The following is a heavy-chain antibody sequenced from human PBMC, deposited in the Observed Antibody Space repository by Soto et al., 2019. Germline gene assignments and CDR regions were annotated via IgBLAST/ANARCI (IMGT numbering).Heavy chain of an antibody. CDR3: TRHMSPNIAVAGT. CDR2: ISSSGDNT. Sequence: HPGGSLRISCSASGFTFCSYAMHGVRQAPGKGLEYVSAISSSGDNTYYPDSVKGRFTISRDNSKNTLYLQMSSLRVEDTAVYYCTRHMSPNIAVAGTWGQGTQVTVSS. CDR1: GFTFCSYA. J-gene: IGHJ4*02. V-gene: IGHV3-64D*08. D-gene: IGHD6-19*01.